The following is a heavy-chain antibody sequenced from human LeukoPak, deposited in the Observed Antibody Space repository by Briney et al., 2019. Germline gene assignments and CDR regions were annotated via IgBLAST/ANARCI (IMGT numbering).Heavy chain of an antibody. CDR3: ARARPGVIDY. V-gene: IGHV3-7*01. J-gene: IGHJ4*01. Sequence: GGSLRLSCTASGFTFADFYMSWVRQAPGKGLEWVANIDEHGEGKHYVDSVKGRFTISRDNAKNSLYLDMTYLRAEDTATYFCARARPGVIDYWGQGTLVPVSS. D-gene: IGHD3-10*01. CDR2: IDEHGEGK. CDR1: GFTFADFY.